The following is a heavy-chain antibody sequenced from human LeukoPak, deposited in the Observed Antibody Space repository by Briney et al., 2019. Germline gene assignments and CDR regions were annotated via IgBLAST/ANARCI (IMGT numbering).Heavy chain of an antibody. CDR3: ARFFWFRDRTLDY. CDR2: INPNSGGT. J-gene: IGHJ4*02. V-gene: IGHV1-2*02. Sequence: VASVKVSCKASGYTFTGYYMHWVRQAPGQGLEWMGWINPNSGGTNYAQKFQGRATMTRDTSISTAYMELSRLRSDDTAVYFCARFFWFRDRTLDYWGQGTLVTVSS. CDR1: GYTFTGYY. D-gene: IGHD3-10*01.